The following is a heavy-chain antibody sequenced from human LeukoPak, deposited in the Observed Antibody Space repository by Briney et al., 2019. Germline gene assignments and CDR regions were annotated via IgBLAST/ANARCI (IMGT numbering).Heavy chain of an antibody. J-gene: IGHJ4*02. V-gene: IGHV3-66*02. CDR2: IYSGGST. CDR1: GFTFSDYY. D-gene: IGHD3-22*01. CDR3: AKDLTHRGSTYYYDRSGYYWDW. Sequence: GGSLRLSCAASGFTFSDYYMSWVRQAPGKGLEWVSVIYSGGSTYYADSVKGRFTISRDNSKNTLYLQMNSLRAEDTAVYYCAKDLTHRGSTYYYDRSGYYWDWWGQGTLVTVSS.